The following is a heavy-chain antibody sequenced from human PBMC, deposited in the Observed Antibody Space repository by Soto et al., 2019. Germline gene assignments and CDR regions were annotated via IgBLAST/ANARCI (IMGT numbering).Heavy chain of an antibody. Sequence: QITLKESGPTLVRPTQTLTLTCTFSGFSLSTSGLGVGWIRQPPGKALEWLALIYWNDDKRYSPSLKARLTITKDTSKNQVLLTMTNMDPVDTATYYCAHRPSGWYLFDYLGQGTLVTASS. CDR3: AHRPSGWYLFDY. CDR2: IYWNDDK. CDR1: GFSLSTSGLG. V-gene: IGHV2-5*01. J-gene: IGHJ4*02. D-gene: IGHD6-19*01.